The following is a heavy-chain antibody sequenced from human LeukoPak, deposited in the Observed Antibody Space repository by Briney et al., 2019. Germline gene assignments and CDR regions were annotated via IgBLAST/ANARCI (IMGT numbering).Heavy chain of an antibody. CDR1: LYTFTGYY. Sequence: ASVKVSCQASLYTFTGYYMHWVRQAPGQGLEWMGRINPNSGCTNYAQKFHGRVTMTRETSISTAYMELSRLRSDDTAVYYCARDYYDSSGLSYYYYMDVWGKGTTVTVSS. V-gene: IGHV1-2*06. CDR3: ARDYYDSSGLSYYYYMDV. D-gene: IGHD3-22*01. J-gene: IGHJ6*03. CDR2: INPNSGCT.